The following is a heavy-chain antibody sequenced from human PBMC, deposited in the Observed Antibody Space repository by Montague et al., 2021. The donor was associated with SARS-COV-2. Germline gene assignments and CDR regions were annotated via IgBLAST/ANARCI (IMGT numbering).Heavy chain of an antibody. J-gene: IGHJ6*02. CDR2: ISYDGSNK. V-gene: IGHV3-30*04. D-gene: IGHD6-19*01. Sequence: SLRLSCAASGFTFSSYAMYWVRQAPGKGLEWVAVISYDGSNKYYLDSLKGRFTISRDNSKNTLYLQMNSLRAEDTAVYYCARGPFTYSSGWTYYYYCMDVWGQGTTVTVS. CDR1: GFTFSSYA. CDR3: ARGPFTYSSGWTYYYYCMDV.